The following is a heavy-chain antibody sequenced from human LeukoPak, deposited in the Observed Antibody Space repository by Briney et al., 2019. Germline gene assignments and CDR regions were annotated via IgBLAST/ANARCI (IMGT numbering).Heavy chain of an antibody. CDR3: STERAGYDFDY. CDR2: IKRKTDGGTT. Sequence: SGGSRRLSCAVSGFTFSNAWMTWVRQAPGKGLEWFGRIKRKTDGGTTDYAAPAKGRFTISRDDSKNTVYLQMNSLKTEDTAVYYCSTERAGYDFDYWGQGTLVTVSS. D-gene: IGHD5-12*01. J-gene: IGHJ4*02. CDR1: GFTFSNAW. V-gene: IGHV3-15*01.